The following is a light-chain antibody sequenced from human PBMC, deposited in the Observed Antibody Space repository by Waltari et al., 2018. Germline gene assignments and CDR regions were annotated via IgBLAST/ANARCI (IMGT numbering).Light chain of an antibody. Sequence: QSVLTQPPSVSAAPGQRVYISCSGTNSNIGNNFVSWYQQFPGTAPSLLIYENFKRRQWIPDRLCGSKSDTSAGLGIPRVQTGDEADYYCQTWDSSLNAVVFGGGTKVTVL. J-gene: IGLJ2*01. CDR3: QTWDSSLNAVV. V-gene: IGLV1-51*02. CDR1: NSNIGNNF. CDR2: ENF.